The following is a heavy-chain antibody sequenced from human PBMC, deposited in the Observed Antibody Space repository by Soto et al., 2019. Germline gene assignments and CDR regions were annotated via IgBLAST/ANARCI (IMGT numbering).Heavy chain of an antibody. J-gene: IGHJ5*02. CDR1: GFTFSSYS. CDR3: ASEGGDLSWFDP. Sequence: EVQLVESGGGLVQPGGSLRLSCAASGFTFSSYSMNWVRQAPGKGLEWVSYISSSSSTIYYADSVKGRFTISRDNAKNSLYLEMTSLRAEDTAVYYCASEGGDLSWFDPWGQGTLVTVSS. CDR2: ISSSSSTI. D-gene: IGHD4-17*01. V-gene: IGHV3-48*01.